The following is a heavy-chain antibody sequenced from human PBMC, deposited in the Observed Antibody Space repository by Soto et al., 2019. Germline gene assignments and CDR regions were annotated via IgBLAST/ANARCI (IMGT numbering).Heavy chain of an antibody. D-gene: IGHD3-10*01. CDR3: AREQGILWFGELLYMDYYGMDV. CDR1: GGTSSSYA. Sequence: SVKVSCKASGGTSSSYAISWVRQAPGQGLEWMGGIIPIFGTANYAQKFQGRVTITADESTSTAYMELSSLRSEDTAVYYCAREQGILWFGELLYMDYYGMDVWGQGTTVTVSS. CDR2: IIPIFGTA. J-gene: IGHJ6*02. V-gene: IGHV1-69*13.